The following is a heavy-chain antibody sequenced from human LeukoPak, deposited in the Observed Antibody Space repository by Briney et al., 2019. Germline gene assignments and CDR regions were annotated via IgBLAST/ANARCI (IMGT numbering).Heavy chain of an antibody. D-gene: IGHD2/OR15-2a*01. J-gene: IGHJ4*02. V-gene: IGHV4-30-2*01. Sequence: SETLSLTCTVSGGSISSGGYYWSWIRQPPGKGLEWIGYIYQSGSTYHNPSLQSRVTISVDRSKNQFSLKLSSVTAADTAVYYCARDLSLDYWGQGTLVTVSS. CDR1: GGSISSGGYY. CDR2: IYQSGST. CDR3: ARDLSLDY.